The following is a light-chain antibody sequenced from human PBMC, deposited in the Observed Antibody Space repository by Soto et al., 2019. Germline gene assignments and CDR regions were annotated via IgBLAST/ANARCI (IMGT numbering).Light chain of an antibody. V-gene: IGKV3-15*01. Sequence: EIVMTQSPATLSVSPGERATLSCRASQSVSSNLAWYQQKPGQAPRLLIYGASTRVTGIPARFSGSGSGTELTLTISSLQSEDFAVYYRQQYNNWPRTFGQGTKVEIK. J-gene: IGKJ1*01. CDR1: QSVSSN. CDR2: GAS. CDR3: QQYNNWPRT.